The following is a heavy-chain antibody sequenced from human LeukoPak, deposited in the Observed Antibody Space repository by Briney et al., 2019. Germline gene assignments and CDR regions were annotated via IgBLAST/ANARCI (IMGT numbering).Heavy chain of an antibody. CDR2: IYPGDSDT. CDR3: ARPASNGYVQALVY. Sequence: GESLKISCKGSGYIFTNYWIAWVRQMPGKDLEWMGIIYPGDSDTTYSPSFQGRVTISADKSISTAYLQWSSLKASDTAIYYCARPASNGYVQALVYWGQGTLVTVSS. CDR1: GYIFTNYW. V-gene: IGHV5-51*01. J-gene: IGHJ4*02. D-gene: IGHD2-8*01.